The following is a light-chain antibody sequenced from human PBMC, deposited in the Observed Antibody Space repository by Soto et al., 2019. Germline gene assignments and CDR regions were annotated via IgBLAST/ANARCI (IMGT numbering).Light chain of an antibody. CDR2: DAS. CDR1: QDISNY. CDR3: QQFENLFT. Sequence: DIQLTQTPSSLSASVGDRVTITCQASQDISNYLNWYQQLPGKAPKLLIYDASELETGVPSRFSGSGSGTHFTFTISSLQPEDFGTYYCQQFENLFTVGQGTRLDIK. J-gene: IGKJ5*01. V-gene: IGKV1-33*01.